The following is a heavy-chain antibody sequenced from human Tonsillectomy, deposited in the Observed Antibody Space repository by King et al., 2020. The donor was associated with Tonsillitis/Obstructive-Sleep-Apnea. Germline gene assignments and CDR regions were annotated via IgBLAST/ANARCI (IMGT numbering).Heavy chain of an antibody. Sequence: VQLVESGGGVVQPGTSLRLSCAASGFTFSRYGMHWVRQAPGKGLEWVAVISFDGTKKYYADSVKGRFTISRDNSKNTLSLQMNSLRAEDTAVYYYAKDGAYGSGWTFDCWGQGTLVTVSS. CDR1: GFTFSRYG. CDR3: AKDGAYGSGWTFDC. J-gene: IGHJ4*02. D-gene: IGHD3-10*01. CDR2: ISFDGTKK. V-gene: IGHV3-30*18.